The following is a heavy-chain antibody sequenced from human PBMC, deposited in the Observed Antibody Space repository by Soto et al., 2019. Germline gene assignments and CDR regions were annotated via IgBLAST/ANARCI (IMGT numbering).Heavy chain of an antibody. CDR3: ARGQFLYYQNGLDV. Sequence: QLQLQESNPGPVKPSETLSLTCTVSGSPVSTFYWNWIRQSPGKGLEWIGYSYAGGSTHYNPSLNRRVTLSIDTSKNQFSLGLRSVTAADTGVYYCARGQFLYYQNGLDVWGQGTSVSVSS. D-gene: IGHD2-8*01. V-gene: IGHV4-59*02. J-gene: IGHJ6*02. CDR2: SYAGGST. CDR1: GSPVSTFY.